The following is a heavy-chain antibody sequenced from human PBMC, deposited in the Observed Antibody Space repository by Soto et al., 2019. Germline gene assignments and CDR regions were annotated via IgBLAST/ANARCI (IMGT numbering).Heavy chain of an antibody. CDR1: GGSISSGDYY. D-gene: IGHD4-4*01. CDR2: IYYSGTT. V-gene: IGHV4-30-4*01. Sequence: QVQLQESGPGLMKPSQTLSLTCTVSGGSISSGDYYWSWIRQPPGKGLEWIGYIYYSGTTYYNPSLKRRVTISVDTSKNQFSLKLSSVTAADTAVYYCARSRNSDYVPQYWGQGTLVTVSS. CDR3: ARSRNSDYVPQY. J-gene: IGHJ4*02.